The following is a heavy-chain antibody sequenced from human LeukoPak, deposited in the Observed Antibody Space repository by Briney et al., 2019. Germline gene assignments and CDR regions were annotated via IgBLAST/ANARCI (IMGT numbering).Heavy chain of an antibody. CDR2: IYHSGST. J-gene: IGHJ4*02. D-gene: IGHD3-3*01. CDR3: ARDTFWSGYFDY. Sequence: SETLSLTCAVSGYSISSGYYWGWIRQPPGKGLEWIGSIYHSGSTYYNPSLKSRVTISVDTSKNQFSLKLSSVTAADTAVYYCARDTFWSGYFDYWGQGTLVTVSS. V-gene: IGHV4-38-2*02. CDR1: GYSISSGYY.